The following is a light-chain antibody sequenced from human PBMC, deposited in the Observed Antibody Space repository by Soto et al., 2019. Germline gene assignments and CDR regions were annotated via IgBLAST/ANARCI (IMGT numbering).Light chain of an antibody. CDR3: QQYASSPLT. CDR2: RAS. CDR1: QSVGRDF. Sequence: EIVLTQSPGTLSLSPGERATLSCRASQSVGRDFLAWYQHKPGQAPRLLIHRASSRATGIPDRFSGSGSGTDFILPISRLEPEDFALYYCQQYASSPLTFGGGTKVEIK. J-gene: IGKJ4*01. V-gene: IGKV3-20*01.